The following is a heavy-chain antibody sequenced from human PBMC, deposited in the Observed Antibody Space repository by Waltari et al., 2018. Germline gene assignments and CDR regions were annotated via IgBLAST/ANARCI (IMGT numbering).Heavy chain of an antibody. V-gene: IGHV3-49*04. D-gene: IGHD4-17*01. J-gene: IGHJ5*02. CDR3: ARDLMYGEHPLFDR. CDR2: IRSKGYGETT. Sequence: DVQLAESGGGLVQPGRSLRLSCTTSGFTFVDYSLNWVRQAPGQRVEWVGVIRSKGYGETTDYAASVRGRFTISRDDSKSIAYLQMNSLKTEDTAIYFCARDLMYGEHPLFDRWGQGTLVTVSS. CDR1: GFTFVDYS.